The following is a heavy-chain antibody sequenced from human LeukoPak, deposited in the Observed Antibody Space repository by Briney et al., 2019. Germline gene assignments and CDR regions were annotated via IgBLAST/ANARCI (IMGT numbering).Heavy chain of an antibody. V-gene: IGHV3-48*02. J-gene: IGHJ6*02. Sequence: GGPLRLSCAASGFTFSSYSMNWVRQAPGKGLEWVSYISSSSSTIYYADSVKGRFTISRDNAKNSLYLQMNSLRDEDTAVYYCAGDTVGGWLQLKSGPMDGMDVWGQGTTVTVSS. CDR1: GFTFSSYS. CDR3: AGDTVGGWLQLKSGPMDGMDV. D-gene: IGHD5-24*01. CDR2: ISSSSSTI.